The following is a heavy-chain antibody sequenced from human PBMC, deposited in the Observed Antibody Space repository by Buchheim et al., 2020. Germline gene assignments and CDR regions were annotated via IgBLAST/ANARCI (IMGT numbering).Heavy chain of an antibody. D-gene: IGHD5-12*01. V-gene: IGHV3-30*18. CDR3: AKVRVIVATFDAFDI. Sequence: VQLVESGGGLVESGGSLRLSCAASGFTFSSYGMHWVRQAPGKGLEWVAVISYDGSNKYYADSVKGRFTISRDNSKNTLYLQMNSLRAEDTAVYYCAKVRVIVATFDAFDIWGQGT. CDR1: GFTFSSYG. J-gene: IGHJ3*02. CDR2: ISYDGSNK.